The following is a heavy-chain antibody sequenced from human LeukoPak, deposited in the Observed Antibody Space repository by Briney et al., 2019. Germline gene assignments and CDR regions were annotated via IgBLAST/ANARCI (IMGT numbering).Heavy chain of an antibody. J-gene: IGHJ4*02. V-gene: IGHV5-51*01. CDR3: ARQVGHWLTH. Sequence: GESLKISCKGSGYSFNTYWIGWVRQMPGKGLECMGIIYPGDSEVRYSPSFQGQVTISADKSISTAYLQWSSLKASDSAMYYCARQVGHWLTHSGQGTLVTVSS. D-gene: IGHD6-19*01. CDR1: GYSFNTYW. CDR2: IYPGDSEV.